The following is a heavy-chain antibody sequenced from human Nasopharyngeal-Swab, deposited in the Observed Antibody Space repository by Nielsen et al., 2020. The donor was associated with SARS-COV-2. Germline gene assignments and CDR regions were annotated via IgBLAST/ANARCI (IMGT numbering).Heavy chain of an antibody. CDR2: ISSSSSTS. Sequence: GESLKISCAASEFTMSRNGMHWVRQAPGKGLEWVAYISSSSSTSYYADSVKGRFTISRDNPKNSLYLQMNSLRAEDTAVYYCAREVVVPSGGYNWFDPWGQGTLVTVSS. CDR1: EFTMSRNG. V-gene: IGHV3-48*01. CDR3: AREVVVPSGGYNWFDP. J-gene: IGHJ5*02. D-gene: IGHD2-2*01.